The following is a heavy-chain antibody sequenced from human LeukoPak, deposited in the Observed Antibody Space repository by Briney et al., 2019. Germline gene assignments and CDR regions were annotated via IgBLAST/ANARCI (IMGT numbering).Heavy chain of an antibody. J-gene: IGHJ3*01. CDR3: ARGGFSHGFDV. D-gene: IGHD5-12*01. CDR2: IDNDGSDT. CDR1: GFTFRDYW. V-gene: IGHV3-74*01. Sequence: PGGSLRLSCTTSGFTFRDYWIHWVRQAPGGGLVWVGRIDNDGSDTIYADSVKGRFTVSRDNAKNTLYLQMNSLRAEDTAVYFCARGGFSHGFDVWGQGTVVTVPS.